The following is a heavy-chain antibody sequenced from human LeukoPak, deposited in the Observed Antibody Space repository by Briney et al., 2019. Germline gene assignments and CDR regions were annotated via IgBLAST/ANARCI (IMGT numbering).Heavy chain of an antibody. CDR3: ARASYPMARFLEIDP. D-gene: IGHD3-10*01. CDR2: VSYDGSNK. CDR1: GFTFSSYA. V-gene: IGHV3-30*04. Sequence: GGSLRLSCAASGFTFSSYAMHWVRQAPGKGLEWVAVVSYDGSNKYYADSVKGRFTISRDNSRNTLYLQMNSLRAEDTAVYYCARASYPMARFLEIDPWGQRTLVTVSS. J-gene: IGHJ5*02.